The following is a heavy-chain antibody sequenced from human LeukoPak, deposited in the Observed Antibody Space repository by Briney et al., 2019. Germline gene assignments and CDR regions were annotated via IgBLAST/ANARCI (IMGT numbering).Heavy chain of an antibody. CDR1: GFIFSSYW. J-gene: IGHJ3*02. V-gene: IGHV3-7*01. CDR3: ARSHCLYYYDTSGPDAFDI. CDR2: IKHDGSEK. D-gene: IGHD3-22*01. Sequence: GGSLRLSCAASGFIFSSYWMSWVRQAPGKGLEWVANIKHDGSEKYYVDSVKGRFTISRDNAKNSLYLQMNSLRAEDTAVYYCARSHCLYYYDTSGPDAFDIWGQGTMVTVSS.